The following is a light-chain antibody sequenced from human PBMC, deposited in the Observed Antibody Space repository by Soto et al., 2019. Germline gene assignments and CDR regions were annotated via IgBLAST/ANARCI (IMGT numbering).Light chain of an antibody. J-gene: IGLJ2*01. CDR2: LNSDGSH. Sequence: QPVLTQSPSASASLGASFKLTCTLSSGHSNYAIAWHQQQPEKGPRYLMKLNSDGSHGKGDGIPDRFSGSSSGAERYLTISGLQSEDEADYYCQTWGTGIVVFGGGTKLTVL. CDR3: QTWGTGIVV. CDR1: SGHSNYA. V-gene: IGLV4-69*01.